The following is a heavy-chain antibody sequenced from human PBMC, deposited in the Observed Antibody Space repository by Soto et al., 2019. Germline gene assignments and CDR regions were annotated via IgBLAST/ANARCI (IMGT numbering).Heavy chain of an antibody. Sequence: PSETLSLTCTVSGGSISSSSYYWGWIRQPPGKGLECIGSIYYSGSTYYNPFIKSRVTISVDTSKSRFSLKLSSVTAADTAVYYCARCTGYSSSWYTLRWFDPWGQGTLVTVSS. V-gene: IGHV4-39*07. CDR1: GGSISSSSYY. CDR3: ARCTGYSSSWYTLRWFDP. D-gene: IGHD6-13*01. CDR2: IYYSGST. J-gene: IGHJ5*02.